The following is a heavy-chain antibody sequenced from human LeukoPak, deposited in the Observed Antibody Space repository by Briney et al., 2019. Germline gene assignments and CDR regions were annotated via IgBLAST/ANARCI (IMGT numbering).Heavy chain of an antibody. V-gene: IGHV3-23*01. Sequence: GGSLRLSCAASGFTFSSYAMSWVRQAPGKGLEWVSAISGSGGSTYYADSVKGRFTISRDNSKNTLYLQMNSLRAEDTAVYYCAKAANVVLVYYYYYGMDVWGQGTTVTVSS. J-gene: IGHJ6*02. CDR3: AKAANVVLVYYYYYGMDV. CDR2: ISGSGGST. CDR1: GFTFSSYA.